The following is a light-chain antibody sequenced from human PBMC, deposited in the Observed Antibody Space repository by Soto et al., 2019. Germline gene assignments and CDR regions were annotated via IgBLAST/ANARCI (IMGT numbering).Light chain of an antibody. J-gene: IGLJ3*02. CDR3: CSHVGGSSPQWV. CDR1: SNDVVGYNL. CDR2: EVN. V-gene: IGLV2-23*02. Sequence: QSVLTQPASVSGSPGQSITISCTGTSNDVVGYNLVSWFQQHPGKAPKLMISEVNKRPSGVSNRFSGSKSANTASLTISGLQAEDEADYYCCSHVGGSSPQWVFGGGTKVTVL.